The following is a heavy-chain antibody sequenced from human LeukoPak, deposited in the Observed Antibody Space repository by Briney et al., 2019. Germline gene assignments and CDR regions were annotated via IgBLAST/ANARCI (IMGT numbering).Heavy chain of an antibody. Sequence: SETLSLTCAVSNYSISNGYYWGRIRQPPGKGLEGIGSIYHSGNTYYNPSLKSRVTISVDTSKNQFSLKLRSVTAADTAVYYCAREVVTASTPDYWGQGTLVTVSS. CDR3: AREVVTASTPDY. CDR1: NYSISNGYY. CDR2: IYHSGNT. D-gene: IGHD2-21*02. J-gene: IGHJ4*02. V-gene: IGHV4-38-2*02.